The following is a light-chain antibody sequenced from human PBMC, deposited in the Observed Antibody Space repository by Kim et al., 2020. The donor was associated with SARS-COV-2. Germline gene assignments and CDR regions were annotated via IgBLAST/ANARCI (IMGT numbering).Light chain of an antibody. Sequence: GQSVTLSCTGSSSDVGSHNRVSWYQQPPGTAPKLIIYEVSSRPSGVPDRFSGSKSGNTASLTISGLQAEDEADYYCSSYSTRSTYVFGTGTKVTVL. V-gene: IGLV2-18*02. CDR3: SSYSTRSTYV. CDR1: SSDVGSHNR. CDR2: EVS. J-gene: IGLJ1*01.